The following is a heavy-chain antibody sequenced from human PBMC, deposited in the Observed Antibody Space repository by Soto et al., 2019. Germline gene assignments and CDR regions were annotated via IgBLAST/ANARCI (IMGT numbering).Heavy chain of an antibody. V-gene: IGHV4-30-2*01. Sequence: TLSLTCTVSVGSINSGGYSWSWIRQPPGKGLEWIGYIYHSGSTYYNPSLKSRVTISVDRSKNQFSLKLSSVTAADTAVYYCARAHYGDYGYGMDVWGQGTTVTVSS. CDR3: ARAHYGDYGYGMDV. CDR2: IYHSGST. CDR1: VGSINSGGYS. D-gene: IGHD4-17*01. J-gene: IGHJ6*02.